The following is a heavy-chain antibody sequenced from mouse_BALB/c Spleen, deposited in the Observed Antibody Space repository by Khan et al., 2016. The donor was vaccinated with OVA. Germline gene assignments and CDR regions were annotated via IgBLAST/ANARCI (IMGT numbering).Heavy chain of an antibody. CDR1: GFTFSTYA. CDR2: ISTGDTYT. D-gene: IGHD1-1*01. V-gene: IGHV5-9-3*01. CDR3: ARPPITTVVATSYWFFDV. J-gene: IGHJ1*01. Sequence: EVELVESGGGLVKSGGSLKLSCAASGFTFSTYAMSWVRQTPEKRLEWVATISTGDTYTYYPDSVKGRFTISSDNAKNTLYLQMSSLRSEDTAMYYCARPPITTVVATSYWFFDVWGAGITVTVST.